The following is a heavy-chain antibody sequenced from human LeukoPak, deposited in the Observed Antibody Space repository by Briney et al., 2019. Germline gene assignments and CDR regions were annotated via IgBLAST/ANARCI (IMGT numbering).Heavy chain of an antibody. Sequence: GGSLRLSCAASGFTFSSYEMNWVRQAPGKGLEWVSYISSSGSTIYYADSVKGRFTISRNNDKDSLYLKMNSLRADDTAVYYCAELGITMIGGVWGKGTTVTISS. V-gene: IGHV3-48*03. CDR1: GFTFSSYE. D-gene: IGHD3-10*02. CDR2: ISSSGSTI. CDR3: AELGITMIGGV. J-gene: IGHJ6*04.